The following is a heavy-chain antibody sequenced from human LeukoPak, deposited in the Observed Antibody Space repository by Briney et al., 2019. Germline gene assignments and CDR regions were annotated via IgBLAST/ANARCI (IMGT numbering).Heavy chain of an antibody. Sequence: GESLKISGKGSGYSFTIYWISWVRQMRGKGLEGIGTIDPSDSYTNYSPSFQGHVTISADKSINTAYLQWRSLKASDTAMFYCARHGPYYYDSSGSYYFDYWGQGTLVTVSS. V-gene: IGHV5-10-1*01. CDR1: GYSFTIYW. CDR2: IDPSDSYT. J-gene: IGHJ4*02. D-gene: IGHD3-22*01. CDR3: ARHGPYYYDSSGSYYFDY.